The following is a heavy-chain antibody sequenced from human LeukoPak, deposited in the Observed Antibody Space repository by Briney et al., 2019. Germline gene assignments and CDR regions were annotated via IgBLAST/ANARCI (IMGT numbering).Heavy chain of an antibody. CDR3: ARVDRYNWNYWEFDY. CDR2: INPNSGGT. CDR1: GYTFTGYY. Sequence: ASVKVSCKASGYTFTGYYMHWVRQAPGQGLEWMGWINPNSGGTNYAQKFQGRVTMTRDTSISTAYMELSRLRSDDTAVYYCARVDRYNWNYWEFDYWGQGTLVTVSS. J-gene: IGHJ4*02. D-gene: IGHD1-7*01. V-gene: IGHV1-2*02.